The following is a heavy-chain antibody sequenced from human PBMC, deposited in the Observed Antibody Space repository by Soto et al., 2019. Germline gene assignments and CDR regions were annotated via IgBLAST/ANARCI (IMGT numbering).Heavy chain of an antibody. J-gene: IGHJ6*02. Sequence: QVQLVQSGAEVKKPGASVKVSCKASGYTFTGYYMHWVRQAPGQGLEWMGWINPNSGGTNYAQKFQGRVTMTRDTSISTAYMELSRLRSDDTAVYYCARGRYFDWLLSKVMDVWGQGTTVTVSS. CDR1: GYTFTGYY. V-gene: IGHV1-2*02. D-gene: IGHD3-9*01. CDR3: ARGRYFDWLLSKVMDV. CDR2: INPNSGGT.